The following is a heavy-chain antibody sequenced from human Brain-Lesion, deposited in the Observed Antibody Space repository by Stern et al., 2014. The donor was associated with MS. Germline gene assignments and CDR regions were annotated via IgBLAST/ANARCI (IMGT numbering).Heavy chain of an antibody. V-gene: IGHV4-39*01. CDR3: AKLWLGELHESPFDY. CDR2: ISYRGST. J-gene: IGHJ4*02. D-gene: IGHD3-10*01. CDR1: GGSISSSSYY. Sequence: VQLVESGPGLVKPSETLSLTCTVSGGSISSSSYYWGWIRQPPGKGLEWIGRISYRGSTYYNPSLKVRAPISWDTSKNQFSRRLSSVTAADTAVYFCAKLWLGELHESPFDYWGQGTLVTVSS.